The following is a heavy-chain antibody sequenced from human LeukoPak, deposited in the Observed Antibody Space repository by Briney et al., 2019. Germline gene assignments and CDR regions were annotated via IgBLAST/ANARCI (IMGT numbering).Heavy chain of an antibody. J-gene: IGHJ5*02. CDR1: GFTFSNHA. V-gene: IGHV3-30*04. D-gene: IGHD2-15*01. Sequence: GGSLRLSCVTSGFTFSNHAMHWVRQGPGKGLEWVAVISDDGTSKFYADSVKGRFTIFRDNSKNTLFLQINSLRPEDTAMYYCARDTRKYCSGGSCYSGNNWFDPWGQGTLVTVSS. CDR2: ISDDGTSK. CDR3: ARDTRKYCSGGSCYSGNNWFDP.